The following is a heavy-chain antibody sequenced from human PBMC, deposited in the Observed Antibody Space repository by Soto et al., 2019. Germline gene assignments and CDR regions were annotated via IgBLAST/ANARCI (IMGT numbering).Heavy chain of an antibody. Sequence: QVQLVQSGAEVKKPGSSVNVSCKTSGDTFSTHSITWVRQAPGQGLEWMGGIIPLFGTTGYAQKFQGRVTITADKSTNTAYMELSSLRYEDTAVYYCARSGYIFAPSYDNWGQGTLVTVSS. CDR1: GDTFSTHS. V-gene: IGHV1-69*06. CDR3: ARSGYIFAPSYDN. J-gene: IGHJ4*02. D-gene: IGHD5-18*01. CDR2: IIPLFGTT.